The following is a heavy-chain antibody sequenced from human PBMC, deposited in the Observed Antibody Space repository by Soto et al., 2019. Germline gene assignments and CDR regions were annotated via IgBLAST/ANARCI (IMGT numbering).Heavy chain of an antibody. Sequence: EVQLVDSGGGLVQPGGSLRLSCAASGFTFSSYWIHWVRQAPGEGLVWVSRIKGDGITTNYADSVKGRFTISRDYAKNTVFRQMNSLRAEDTAVYYCARGEFGAYYLDYWGQGTLVTVSS. CDR1: GFTFSSYW. D-gene: IGHD3-10*01. CDR2: IKGDGITT. CDR3: ARGEFGAYYLDY. V-gene: IGHV3-74*01. J-gene: IGHJ4*02.